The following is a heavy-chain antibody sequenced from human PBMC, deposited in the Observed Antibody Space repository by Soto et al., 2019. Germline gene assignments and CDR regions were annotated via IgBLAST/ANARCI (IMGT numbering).Heavy chain of an antibody. D-gene: IGHD1-26*01. J-gene: IGHJ4*02. CDR3: AKQGGSYHFDY. V-gene: IGHV3-23*01. CDR2: ISGSGGST. CDR1: GFTFSSYA. Sequence: EVQLLESGGGLVQPGGSLRLSCAASGFTFSSYAVSWVRQAPGKGLEWVSAISGSGGSTHYADSVKGRFTISRDNSKNTLYLLMNSLRAEDTAVYYCAKQGGSYHFDYWGQGTLVTVSS.